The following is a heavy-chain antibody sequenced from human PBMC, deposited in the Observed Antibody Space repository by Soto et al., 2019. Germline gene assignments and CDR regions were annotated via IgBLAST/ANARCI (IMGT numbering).Heavy chain of an antibody. CDR2: IYYSGST. V-gene: IGHV4-31*03. D-gene: IGHD5-12*01. Sequence: QVQLQESGPGLVKPSQTLSLTCTVSGGAISSGGYYWSWIRQHPGKCLEWIGYIYYSGSTYYNPSLKSRVTISVDTSKNQFSLKLSSVTAADTAVYYCAREEGGGYDHRWFDPWGQGTLVTVSS. CDR3: AREEGGGYDHRWFDP. J-gene: IGHJ5*02. CDR1: GGAISSGGYY.